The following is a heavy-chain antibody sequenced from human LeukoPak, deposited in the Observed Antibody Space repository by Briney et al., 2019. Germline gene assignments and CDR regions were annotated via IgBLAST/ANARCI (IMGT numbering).Heavy chain of an antibody. V-gene: IGHV3-48*04. CDR2: IDSSSSTI. CDR1: GFTFSSYT. Sequence: PGGSLRLSCAASGFTFSSYTMNWVRQSPGKGLEWISYIDSSSSTIYYADSVKGRFTISRDNAKNSLYLQMNSLRAEDSAVYYCARDVIGGDTLDSWGQGTLVTVSS. CDR3: ARDVIGGDTLDS. D-gene: IGHD2-21*02. J-gene: IGHJ4*02.